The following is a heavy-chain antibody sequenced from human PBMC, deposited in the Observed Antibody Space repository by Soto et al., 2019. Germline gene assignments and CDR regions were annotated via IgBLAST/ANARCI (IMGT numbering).Heavy chain of an antibody. D-gene: IGHD1-26*01. V-gene: IGHV3-33*01. CDR3: ARDRELRPRRGMDV. CDR2: IWYDGSNK. J-gene: IGHJ6*02. CDR1: GFTFSSYG. Sequence: GGSLRLSCAASGFTFSSYGMHWVRQAPGKGLEWVAVIWYDGSNKYYADSVKGRFTISRDNSKNTLYLQMNSLRAEGTAVYYCARDRELRPRRGMDVWGQGTTVTVSS.